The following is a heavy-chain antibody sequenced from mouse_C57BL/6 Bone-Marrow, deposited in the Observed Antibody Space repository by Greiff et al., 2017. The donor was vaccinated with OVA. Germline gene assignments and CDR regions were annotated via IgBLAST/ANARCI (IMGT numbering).Heavy chain of an antibody. V-gene: IGHV14-4*01. D-gene: IGHD2-3*01. CDR1: GFNFKDYY. CDR3: TTCGYYVGVGDY. CDR2: IDPENGDT. Sequence: VQLQESGAELVRPGASVKLSCTASGFNFKDYYMHWVKQRPEQGLEWIGWIDPENGDTEYDSKFQGKATITADTSSNTAYLQLSSLTSEDTAVYYCTTCGYYVGVGDYWGQGTSVTVSS. J-gene: IGHJ4*01.